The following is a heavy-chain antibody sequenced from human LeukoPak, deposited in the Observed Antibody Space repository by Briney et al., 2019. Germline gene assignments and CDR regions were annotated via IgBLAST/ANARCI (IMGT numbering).Heavy chain of an antibody. CDR1: GGSISSYY. V-gene: IGHV4-4*07. CDR2: IYTSGST. Sequence: KPSETLSLTCTVSGGSISSYYWSWIRQPAGKGLEWIGRIYTSGSTNYNPSLKSRVTMSVDTSKNQFSLKLSSVTAADTAVYYCAREGGYDCSSTSCYARDYWGQGTLVTVSS. CDR3: AREGGYDCSSTSCYARDY. D-gene: IGHD2-2*01. J-gene: IGHJ4*02.